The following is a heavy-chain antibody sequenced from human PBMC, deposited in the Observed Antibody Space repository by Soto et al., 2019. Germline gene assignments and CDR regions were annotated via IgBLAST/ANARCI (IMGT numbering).Heavy chain of an antibody. D-gene: IGHD3-16*01. CDR1: GFSFSSYD. CDR2: IGTAGYT. V-gene: IGHV3-13*01. Sequence: GGSLKLSCAASGFSFSSYDMHWVRQATGKGLEWVSAIGTAGYTYYPGSVKGRFTISRENAKNSLYLQMDSLRAEATAVYDCARDQSLTYTSGYYYHH. J-gene: IGHJ6*03. CDR3: ARDQSLTYTSGYYYHH.